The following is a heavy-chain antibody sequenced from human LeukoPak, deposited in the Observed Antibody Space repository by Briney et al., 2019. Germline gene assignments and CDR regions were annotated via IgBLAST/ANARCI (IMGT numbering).Heavy chain of an antibody. CDR3: ASILPHY. CDR1: RFTFSDHF. V-gene: IGHV3-72*01. J-gene: IGHJ4*02. CDR2: IRSKANSDTT. Sequence: SGGSLRLSCAASRFTFSDHFMDWVRQTPGKGLEWVGRIRSKANSDTTDYAASVKGRFTVSRDDSKNSLYLQMNSLKTEDTAVYYCASILPHYWGQGILVTVSS. D-gene: IGHD2-21*01.